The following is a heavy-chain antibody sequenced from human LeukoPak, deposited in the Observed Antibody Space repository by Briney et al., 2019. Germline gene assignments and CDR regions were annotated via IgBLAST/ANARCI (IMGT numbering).Heavy chain of an antibody. CDR3: TRPSLYCSGGSCYSEFDY. CDR1: GFTFSGSA. V-gene: IGHV3-73*01. Sequence: GSLRLXCAASGFTFSGSAMHWVRQASGKGLEWVGRIRSKANSYATAYAASVKGRFTISRDDSKNTAYLQMNSLKTEDTAVYYCTRPSLYCSGGSCYSEFDYWGQGTLVTVSS. CDR2: IRSKANSYAT. D-gene: IGHD2-15*01. J-gene: IGHJ4*02.